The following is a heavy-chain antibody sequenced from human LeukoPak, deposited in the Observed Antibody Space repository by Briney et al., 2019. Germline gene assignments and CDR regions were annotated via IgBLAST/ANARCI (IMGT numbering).Heavy chain of an antibody. V-gene: IGHV3-30*02. Sequence: SGGSLRLSCAASGFIFSSYGMHWVRQAPGKGLEWVAFLRYDGTNTYYADSVKGRFTISRDNSKNTLYLQMNSLRAEDTAVYYCANPLYDSSGYYSYFDYWGQGTLVTVSS. D-gene: IGHD3-22*01. CDR2: LRYDGTNT. J-gene: IGHJ4*02. CDR1: GFIFSSYG. CDR3: ANPLYDSSGYYSYFDY.